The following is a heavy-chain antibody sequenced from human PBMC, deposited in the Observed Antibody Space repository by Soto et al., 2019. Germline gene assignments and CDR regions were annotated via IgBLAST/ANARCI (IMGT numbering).Heavy chain of an antibody. V-gene: IGHV4-39*01. CDR1: GGSISSSSYY. CDR3: ARLEGEAV. J-gene: IGHJ6*04. Sequence: SETLYLTCTVSGGSISSSSYYWGWIRQPPGKGLEWIGSIYYSGSTYYNPSLKSRVTISVDTSKNQFSLKLSSVTAADTAVYYCARLEGEAVWGKGTTVTVSS. CDR2: IYYSGST.